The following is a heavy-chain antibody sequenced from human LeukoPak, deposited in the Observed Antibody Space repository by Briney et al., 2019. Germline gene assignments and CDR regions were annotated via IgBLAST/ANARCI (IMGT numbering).Heavy chain of an antibody. D-gene: IGHD5-18*01. CDR1: GGSFSGYY. J-gene: IGHJ4*02. CDR3: ARGGVWVQLWYN. CDR2: INHSGST. Sequence: SETLSLTCAVYGGSFSGYYWSWIRQPPGKGLEWIGEINHSGSTNYNPSLKSRVTISVDTSKNQFSLKLSSVTAADTAVYYCARGGVWVQLWYNWGQGTLVTVSS. V-gene: IGHV4-34*01.